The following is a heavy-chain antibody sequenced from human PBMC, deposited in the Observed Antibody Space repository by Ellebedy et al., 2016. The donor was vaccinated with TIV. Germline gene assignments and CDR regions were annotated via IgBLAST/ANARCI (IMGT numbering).Heavy chain of an antibody. CDR3: TRNPSGPYFDWGHNWFDP. V-gene: IGHV3-49*03. J-gene: IGHJ5*02. CDR1: GFTFGDYA. Sequence: GGSLRLXXTASGFTFGDYAMSWFRQAPGKGLEWVGFIRSKAYGGTTEYAASVKGRFTISRDDSKSIAYLQMNSLKTEDTAVYYCTRNPSGPYFDWGHNWFDPWGQGTLVTVSS. CDR2: IRSKAYGGTT. D-gene: IGHD3-9*01.